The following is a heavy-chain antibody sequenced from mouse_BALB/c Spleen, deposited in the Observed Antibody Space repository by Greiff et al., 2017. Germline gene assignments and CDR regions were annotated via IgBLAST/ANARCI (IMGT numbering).Heavy chain of an antibody. CDR3: ARSYYGSRGDYYAMDY. CDR1: GFTFSSFG. CDR2: ISSGSSTI. J-gene: IGHJ4*01. Sequence: EVQGVESGGGLVQPGGSRKLSCAASGFTFSSFGMHWVRQAPEKGLEWVAYISSGSSTIYYADTVKGRFTISRDTPKNTLFLQMTSLRSEDTAMYYCARSYYGSRGDYYAMDYWGQGTSVTVSS. D-gene: IGHD1-1*01. V-gene: IGHV5-17*02.